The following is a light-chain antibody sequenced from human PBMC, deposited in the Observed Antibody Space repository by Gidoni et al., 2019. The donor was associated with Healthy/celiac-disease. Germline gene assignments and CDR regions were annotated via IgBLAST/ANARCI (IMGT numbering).Light chain of an antibody. J-gene: IGKJ5*01. V-gene: IGKV3-11*01. CDR1: QSVSSY. CDR2: DAS. CDR3: QQRSNWLT. Sequence: EIVLTQSPATLSLSPGERATLSCRASQSVSSYLAWYQQKPGQAPRLLIYDASNRATGIPDRFSGSGSGTDFTLTISSLEPEDFAVYYCQQRSNWLTFGQGTRLEIK.